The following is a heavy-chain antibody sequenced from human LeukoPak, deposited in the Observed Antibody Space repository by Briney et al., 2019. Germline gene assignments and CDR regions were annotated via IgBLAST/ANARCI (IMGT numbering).Heavy chain of an antibody. CDR1: GGSISSYY. Sequence: PSETLSLTCTVSGGSISSYYWSWIRQPPGKGLEWIGYIYHSGSTNYNPSLKSRVTISVDTSKNQFSLKLSSVTAADTAVYYCARDRGGYDSSGYYLAYWGQGTLVTVSS. CDR3: ARDRGGYDSSGYYLAY. CDR2: IYHSGST. J-gene: IGHJ4*02. V-gene: IGHV4-59*01. D-gene: IGHD3-22*01.